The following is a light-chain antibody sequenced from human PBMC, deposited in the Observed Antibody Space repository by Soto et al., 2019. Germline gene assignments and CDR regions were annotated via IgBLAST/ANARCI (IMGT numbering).Light chain of an antibody. Sequence: AIQMTQSPSSLSASVPDRVNITCRASQGIRNDLGWYQQKPGKAPKLLIYAASTLQSGVPSRFSGSGSGTGFTLTISSLQPEDCATYSCLQDYNYPWTFGKGTKVDIK. CDR1: QGIRND. J-gene: IGKJ1*01. CDR2: AAS. V-gene: IGKV1-6*01. CDR3: LQDYNYPWT.